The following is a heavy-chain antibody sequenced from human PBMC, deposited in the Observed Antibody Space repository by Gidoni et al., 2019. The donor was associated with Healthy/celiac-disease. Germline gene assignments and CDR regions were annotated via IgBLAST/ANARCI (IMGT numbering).Heavy chain of an antibody. D-gene: IGHD3-3*01. Sequence: QVQLVESGGGVVQPGRSLRLSCAASGFIFSSYDMHWVRQAPGKGLEWVEVSGYDGSNEYYGDSVKGRFTIYRDNSKNTVYLQMNSLRAEDTAVYYCARNNYDFDYWGQGTLVTVSS. J-gene: IGHJ4*02. CDR3: ARNNYDFDY. CDR1: GFIFSSYD. CDR2: SGYDGSNE. V-gene: IGHV3-33*01.